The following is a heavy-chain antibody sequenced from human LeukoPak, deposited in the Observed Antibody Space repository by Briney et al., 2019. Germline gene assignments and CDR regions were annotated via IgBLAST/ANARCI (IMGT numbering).Heavy chain of an antibody. J-gene: IGHJ4*02. CDR1: RFTFSSYW. Sequence: PGGSLRLSCAASRFTFSSYWMSWVRQAPGKGLEWVANIKQDGSEKYYVDSVKGRFTISRDNAKNSLYLQMNSLRAEDTAVYYCAAGYYFGDYWGQGTLVTVSS. D-gene: IGHD3-22*01. CDR3: AAGYYFGDY. CDR2: IKQDGSEK. V-gene: IGHV3-7*02.